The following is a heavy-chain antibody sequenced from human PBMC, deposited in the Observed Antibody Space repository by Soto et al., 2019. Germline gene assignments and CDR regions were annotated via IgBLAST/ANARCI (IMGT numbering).Heavy chain of an antibody. CDR2: ISYDGSNK. V-gene: IGHV3-30*18. J-gene: IGHJ4*02. CDR3: AKGDIVDTISGFDY. Sequence: GGSLRHSCAASGGTCSSYGRRWVRQAPGKGLEWVAVISYDGSNKYYADSVQGRFTISRDNSKNTLYLQMNSLRAEDTAVYYCAKGDIVDTISGFDYWGQGTLVTVSS. D-gene: IGHD5-12*01. CDR1: GGTCSSYG.